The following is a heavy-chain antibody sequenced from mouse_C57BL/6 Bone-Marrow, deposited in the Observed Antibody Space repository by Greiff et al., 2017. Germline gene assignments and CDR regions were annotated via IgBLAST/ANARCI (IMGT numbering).Heavy chain of an antibody. CDR1: GFTFSSYG. V-gene: IGHV5-6*01. Sequence: EVKLVESGGDLVKPGGSLKLSCAASGFTFSSYGMSWVRQTPDKRLEWVATISSGGSYTYYPDSVKGRFTISRDNAKNTLYLQMSSLKSEDTAMYYCASSGDYWGQRTS. CDR3: ASSGDY. J-gene: IGHJ4*01. CDR2: ISSGGSYT.